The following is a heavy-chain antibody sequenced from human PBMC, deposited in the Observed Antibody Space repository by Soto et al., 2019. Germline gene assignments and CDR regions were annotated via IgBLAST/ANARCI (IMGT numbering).Heavy chain of an antibody. Sequence: SETLSLTCAVYGGSFSDYSWNWNWIRQPPGKGLEWIGEINHSGSTSHNPSLKSRVTISVDTSKNQFSLKLSSVTAADTAVYYCARGWGGYSYGYANWFDPWGQGTLVTVSS. D-gene: IGHD5-18*01. CDR2: INHSGST. J-gene: IGHJ5*02. V-gene: IGHV4-34*01. CDR1: GGSFSDYSWN. CDR3: ARGWGGYSYGYANWFDP.